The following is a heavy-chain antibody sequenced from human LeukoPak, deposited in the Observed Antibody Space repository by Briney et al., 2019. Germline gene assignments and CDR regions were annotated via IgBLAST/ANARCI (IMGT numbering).Heavy chain of an antibody. D-gene: IGHD3-10*01. V-gene: IGHV3-7*01. CDR1: GFTFSSYW. CDR2: IKQDGSEK. Sequence: SGGSLRLSCAASGFTFSSYWMSWVRQAPGKGLEWVANIKQDGSEKYYVDSVKGRFTISRDNAKNSLYLQMNSLRAEDTAVYYCAREGYYYGSGSPEKARDAYYYYYYMDVWGKGTTVTISS. J-gene: IGHJ6*03. CDR3: AREGYYYGSGSPEKARDAYYYYYYMDV.